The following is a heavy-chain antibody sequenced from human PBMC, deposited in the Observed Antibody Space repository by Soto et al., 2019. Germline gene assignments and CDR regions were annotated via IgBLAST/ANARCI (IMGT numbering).Heavy chain of an antibody. CDR3: ATTEGGDYYNWFDP. CDR1: GFTFSSYS. CDR2: ISSSSSTI. J-gene: IGHJ5*02. D-gene: IGHD3-16*01. V-gene: IGHV3-48*01. Sequence: GGSLRLSCAASGFTFSSYSMNWVRQAPGKGLEWVSYISSSSSTIYYADSVKGRFTISGDNAKNSLYLQMNSLRSEDTAIYYCATTEGGDYYNWFDPWGQGTLVTVSS.